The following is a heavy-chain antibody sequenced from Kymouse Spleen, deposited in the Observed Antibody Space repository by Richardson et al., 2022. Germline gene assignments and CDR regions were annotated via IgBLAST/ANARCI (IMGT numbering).Heavy chain of an antibody. CDR2: ISGSGGST. CDR3: ANSMVRGVINYYYGMDV. CDR1: GFTFSSYA. J-gene: IGHJ6*02. V-gene: IGHV3-23*04. D-gene: IGHD3-10*01. Sequence: EVQLVESGGGLVQPGGSLRLSCAASGFTFSSYAMSWVRQAPGKGLEWVSAISGSGGSTYYADSVKGRFTISRDNSKNTLYLQMNSLRAEDTAVYYCANSMVRGVINYYYGMDVWGQGTTVTVSS.